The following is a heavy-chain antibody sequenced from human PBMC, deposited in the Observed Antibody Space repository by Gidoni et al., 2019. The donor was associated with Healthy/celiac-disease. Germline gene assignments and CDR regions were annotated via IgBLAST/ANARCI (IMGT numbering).Heavy chain of an antibody. Sequence: EVQLLESGGGLVQPGGSLRLSCAASGFTFSSYAMSWVRQAPGTGLEWVSASRGSGGSTYYADSVKGRFTISRDNSKNTLYLQMNSLRAEDTAVYYCAKDFVAAAGTGYWGQGTLVTVSS. V-gene: IGHV3-23*01. CDR2: SRGSGGST. CDR1: GFTFSSYA. CDR3: AKDFVAAAGTGY. J-gene: IGHJ4*02. D-gene: IGHD6-13*01.